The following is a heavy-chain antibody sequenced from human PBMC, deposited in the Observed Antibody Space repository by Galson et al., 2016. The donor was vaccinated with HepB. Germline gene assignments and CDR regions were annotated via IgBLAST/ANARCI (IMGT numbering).Heavy chain of an antibody. CDR3: AMTQFARGFFTVSTQSHLDY. J-gene: IGHJ4*02. Sequence: SLRLSCAASGFTFSSYWMSWVRQPPGKGLEWVANIKYDESKNYYVGSVRGRFTISRDNAKASLFLQMNSLRVDDTAVYYCAMTQFARGFFTVSTQSHLDYWGQGALVTVS. D-gene: IGHD4-17*01. CDR2: IKYDESKN. CDR1: GFTFSSYW. V-gene: IGHV3-7*01.